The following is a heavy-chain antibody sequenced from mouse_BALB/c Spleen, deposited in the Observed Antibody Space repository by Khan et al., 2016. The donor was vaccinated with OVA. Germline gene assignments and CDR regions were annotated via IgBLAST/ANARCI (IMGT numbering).Heavy chain of an antibody. CDR2: INPTSGYT. V-gene: IGHV1-7*01. CDR1: GYTFTTYW. CDR3: TRDRIDY. Sequence: QVQLKESGAELAKPGASVKMSCKASGYTFTTYWMHWVKQRPGQGLEWIGYINPTSGYTDYNEKFKDWATLSADKSSSTAYLQLISLISEDSAVYYCTRDRIDYWGQGTALTVSS. J-gene: IGHJ2*01.